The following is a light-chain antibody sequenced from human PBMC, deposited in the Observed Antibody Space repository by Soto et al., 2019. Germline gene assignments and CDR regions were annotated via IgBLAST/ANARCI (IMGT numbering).Light chain of an antibody. J-gene: IGKJ1*01. V-gene: IGKV3-15*01. CDR1: QSVSSN. CDR2: DAS. CDR3: QQFNNCPRT. Sequence: EIAMTQSPATLSVSPGERATLSCRASQSVSSNLAWYQQKPGQAPRLLISDASTRATGIPARFSGSGSGTEFTLTISSLQSEDFAVYYCQQFNNCPRTFGQGTKVEIK.